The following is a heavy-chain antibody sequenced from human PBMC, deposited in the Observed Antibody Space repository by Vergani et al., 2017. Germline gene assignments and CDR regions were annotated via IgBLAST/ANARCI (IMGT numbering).Heavy chain of an antibody. CDR3: ARDTKAYRSGIIDY. CDR1: GFTFSSYA. Sequence: QVQLLESGGGVVQPGRSLRLSCAASGFTFSSYAMHWVRQAPGKGLDWVAVIWYDGSDKNYVDSVKGRFTIARDNSRNTLFLQMHSLRAEDTAVYYCARDTKAYRSGIIDYWGQGTLVTVSS. J-gene: IGHJ4*02. CDR2: IWYDGSDK. V-gene: IGHV3-33*01. D-gene: IGHD6-19*01.